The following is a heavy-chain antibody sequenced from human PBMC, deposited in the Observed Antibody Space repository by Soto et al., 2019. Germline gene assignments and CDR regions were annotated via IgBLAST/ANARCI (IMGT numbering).Heavy chain of an antibody. D-gene: IGHD2-2*03. CDR1: GYSFTSYW. J-gene: IGHJ3*02. CDR2: IYPGDSDT. V-gene: IGHV5-51*01. Sequence: GESLKISCKGSGYSFTSYWIGWVRQMHGKGLEWMGIIYPGDSDTRYSPSFQGQVTISADKSISTAYLQWSSLKASDTAMYYCARSLAIVVVPAAIPRDDAFDIWGQGTMVTVSS. CDR3: ARSLAIVVVPAAIPRDDAFDI.